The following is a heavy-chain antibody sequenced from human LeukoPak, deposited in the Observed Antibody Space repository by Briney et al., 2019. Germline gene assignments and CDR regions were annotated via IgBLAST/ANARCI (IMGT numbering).Heavy chain of an antibody. V-gene: IGHV3-30*18. CDR1: GFMFSDYG. CDR3: AKDGPYCGGITCYFRYFDL. J-gene: IGHJ2*01. D-gene: IGHD2-21*01. Sequence: GGSLRLSCAASGFMFSDYGMHWVRQAPGKGLEWVAVISNDGSIIYYADSVKGRFTISRDNSKNTLHLQMNSLRPDDTAVYYYAKDGPYCGGITCYFRYFDLWGRGTLVTVSS. CDR2: ISNDGSII.